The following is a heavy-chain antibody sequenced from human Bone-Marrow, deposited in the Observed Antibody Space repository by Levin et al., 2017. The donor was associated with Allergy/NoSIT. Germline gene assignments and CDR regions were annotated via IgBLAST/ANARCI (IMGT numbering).Heavy chain of an antibody. CDR3: ARSQGIVTSGRRIVKQELPFDY. CDR1: GDSVTSESFY. V-gene: IGHV4-61*01. Sequence: SQTLSLTCTVSGDSVTSESFYWSWIRQTPGKGLEWIGYVFYSGSTYYNPSLKSRLVVSLDTSKNQFSLQLRSVTAADTAVYYCARSQGIVTSGRRIVKQELPFDYWGQGTLVTVSS. D-gene: IGHD1-7*01. CDR2: VFYSGST. J-gene: IGHJ4*02.